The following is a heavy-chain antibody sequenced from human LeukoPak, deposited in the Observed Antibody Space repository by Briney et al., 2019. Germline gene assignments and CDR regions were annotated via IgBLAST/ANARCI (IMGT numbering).Heavy chain of an antibody. Sequence: SQTLSLTCTVSGGSISSGDYYWSWIRQPPGKGLEWIGYIYYSGSTYYNPSLKSRVTISVDTSKNQFSLKLSSVTAADTAVYYCARGVSLLWFGELLQWFDPWGQGTLVTVSS. D-gene: IGHD3-10*01. CDR2: IYYSGST. CDR3: ARGVSLLWFGELLQWFDP. J-gene: IGHJ5*02. V-gene: IGHV4-30-4*08. CDR1: GGSISSGDYY.